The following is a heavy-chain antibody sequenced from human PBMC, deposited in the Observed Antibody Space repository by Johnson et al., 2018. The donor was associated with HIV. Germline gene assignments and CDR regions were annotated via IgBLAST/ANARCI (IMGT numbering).Heavy chain of an antibody. J-gene: IGHJ3*02. CDR2: IRYDGSNK. D-gene: IGHD5-12*01. V-gene: IGHV3-30*02. CDR3: AKDISQWLIRAFDI. Sequence: QVQLVESGGGVVQPGGSLRLSCAASGFTFSSYGMHWVRQAPGKGLEWVAFIRYDGSNKYYADSVKGRFTISRDNSNNTLYLQMNSLRAEDTAVYYCAKDISQWLIRAFDIWGQGTMVTVSS. CDR1: GFTFSSYG.